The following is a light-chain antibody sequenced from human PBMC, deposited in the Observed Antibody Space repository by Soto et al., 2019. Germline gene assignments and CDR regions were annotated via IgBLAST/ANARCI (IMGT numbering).Light chain of an antibody. J-gene: IGKJ1*01. V-gene: IGKV1-5*01. CDR3: QQDNSYAPWT. CDR2: DAS. Sequence: DIHMPQAAYTLPESVGARVTSTCRASPSISSWLAWYQQKPGKAPKLLIYDASSLESGVPSRCSGCGYGNEFTLTISSLQPDEFATYYCQQDNSYAPWTFGQGTKVDIK. CDR1: PSISSW.